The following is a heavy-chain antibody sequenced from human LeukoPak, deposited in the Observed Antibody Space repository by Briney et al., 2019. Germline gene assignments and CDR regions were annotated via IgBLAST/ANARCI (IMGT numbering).Heavy chain of an antibody. V-gene: IGHV3-11*03. CDR2: ISGSSNDI. J-gene: IGHJ4*02. CDR1: GFTFSSYA. CDR3: AKSYQRGSGSYHFDY. D-gene: IGHD1-26*01. Sequence: GGPLRLSCAASGFTFSSYAMSWIRQAPGKGLEWVSYISGSSNDINYADSVKGRFTVSRDNAKNSLFLQMNSLRVEDTAVYYCAKSYQRGSGSYHFDYWGQGTLVTVSS.